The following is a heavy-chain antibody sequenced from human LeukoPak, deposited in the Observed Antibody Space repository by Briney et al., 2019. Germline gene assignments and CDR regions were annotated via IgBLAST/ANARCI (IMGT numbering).Heavy chain of an antibody. CDR3: AKDRGFGRGFRAYDGYYFDY. Sequence: PGRSLRLSCVASGFTFRNYGMHWVRQAPGKGLEWVAVMSYDGDVKYYGDSVRGRFTISRDNSKNTLFLQMNSLRPDDTAVYYCAKDRGFGRGFRAYDGYYFDYWGQGTLVTVSS. CDR1: GFTFRNYG. V-gene: IGHV3-30*18. J-gene: IGHJ4*02. CDR2: MSYDGDVK. D-gene: IGHD5-12*01.